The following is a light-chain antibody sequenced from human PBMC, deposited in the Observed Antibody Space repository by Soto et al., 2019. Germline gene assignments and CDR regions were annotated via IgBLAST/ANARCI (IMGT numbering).Light chain of an antibody. J-gene: IGKJ3*01. CDR2: CAS. Sequence: DIVMTQSPDSLAVSLGERATIHCKSSQTIFYTSTNKNYLAWYQQRPGQPPKLLIYCASDRESGVPNRFSGSGSGTDFTLTISGLQAEDVALYYCQQYYSTPFTFGPG. CDR3: QQYYSTPFT. CDR1: QTIFYTSTNKNY. V-gene: IGKV4-1*01.